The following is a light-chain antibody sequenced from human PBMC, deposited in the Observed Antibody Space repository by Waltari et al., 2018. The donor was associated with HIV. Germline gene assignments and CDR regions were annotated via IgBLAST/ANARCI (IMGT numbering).Light chain of an antibody. J-gene: IGKJ2*01. CDR3: RQDYSFPFT. Sequence: AIQMTQSPSSLSASVGDRVIITCRASQGITNDLGWYQQKPGKGPKLLIYAASSLQSGVPSRFSGTGSVTDFTLTISSLRPEDSATYYCRQDYSFPFTFGQGTKLEIK. CDR2: AAS. V-gene: IGKV1-6*01. CDR1: QGITND.